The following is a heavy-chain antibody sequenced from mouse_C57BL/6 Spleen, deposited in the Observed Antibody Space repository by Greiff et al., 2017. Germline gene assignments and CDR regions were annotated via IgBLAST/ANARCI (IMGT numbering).Heavy chain of an antibody. V-gene: IGHV1-82*01. D-gene: IGHD1-1*01. CDR2: IYPGDGDT. Sequence: QVQLKQSGPELVKPGASVKISCKASGYAFSSSWMNWVKQRPGKGLEWIGRIYPGDGDTNYNGKFKGKATLTADKSSSTAYMQLSSLTSEDSAVYCCARDYGSSYPGAYWGQGTLVTVSA. J-gene: IGHJ3*01. CDR3: ARDYGSSYPGAY. CDR1: GYAFSSSW.